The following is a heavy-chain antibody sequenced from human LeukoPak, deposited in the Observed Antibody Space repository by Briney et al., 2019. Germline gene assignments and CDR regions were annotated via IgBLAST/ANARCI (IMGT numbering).Heavy chain of an antibody. CDR3: ARGDFDF. J-gene: IGHJ4*02. CDR1: GFTFSNYN. Sequence: GGSLRLSCAASGFTFSNYNMNWVRQAPGKGLEWVSYIIVSSSTIYYADSVKGRFTISRDNAKNSLYLQMNSLRAEDTAVYCCARGDFDFWGQGTLVTVSS. V-gene: IGHV3-48*01. CDR2: IIVSSSTI.